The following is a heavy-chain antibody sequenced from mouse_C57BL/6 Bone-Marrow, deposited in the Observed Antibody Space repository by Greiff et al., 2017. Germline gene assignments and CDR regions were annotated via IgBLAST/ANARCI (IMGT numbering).Heavy chain of an antibody. V-gene: IGHV1-64*01. Sequence: QVQLQQPGAELVKPGASVKLSCKASGYTFTSYWMHWVKQRPGQGLEWIGMIHPNSGSTNYNEKFKSKATLTVDKSSSTAYMQLSSLTSEDSAVYYCARSRYGPWYFDGWGTGTTVTVSS. J-gene: IGHJ1*03. CDR2: IHPNSGST. D-gene: IGHD2-10*02. CDR1: GYTFTSYW. CDR3: ARSRYGPWYFDG.